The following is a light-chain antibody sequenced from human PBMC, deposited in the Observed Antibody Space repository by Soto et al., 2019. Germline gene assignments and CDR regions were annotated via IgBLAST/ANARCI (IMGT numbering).Light chain of an antibody. V-gene: IGKV3-20*01. CDR2: GAS. J-gene: IGKJ3*01. CDR1: RGVSSGY. CDR3: QQYGASVT. Sequence: EIVLTQSPGTLSLSPGEGATLSCRASRGVSSGYLAWYQHKPGQAPRLLIYGASSRASGIPDRFSGSGSGTDFTLTINRLEPEDFAVYYCQQYGASVTFGPGTKVDLK.